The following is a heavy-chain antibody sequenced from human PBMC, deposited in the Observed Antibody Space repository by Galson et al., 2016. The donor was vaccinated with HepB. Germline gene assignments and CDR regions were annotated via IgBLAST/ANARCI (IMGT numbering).Heavy chain of an antibody. V-gene: IGHV3-48*04. CDR2: IGFDGNTV. J-gene: IGHJ6*01. CDR1: GVSFGSHS. CDR3: ARGKVRAILGNILGDYDYGFDV. D-gene: IGHD3-22*01. Sequence: SLRLSCAASGVSFGSHSMHWVRQAPGKGLEWISYIGFDGNTVHYADSVKGRFTISRDNAKKSLFLQMNSLRAEDTAGYYCARGKVRAILGNILGDYDYGFDVWGQGTTVTVSS.